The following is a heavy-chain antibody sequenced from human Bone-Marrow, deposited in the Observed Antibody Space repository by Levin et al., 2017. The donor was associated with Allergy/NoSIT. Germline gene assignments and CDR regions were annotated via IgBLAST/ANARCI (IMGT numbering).Heavy chain of an antibody. J-gene: IGHJ4*02. V-gene: IGHV1-69*08. Sequence: VASVKVSCQASGGTSSIYNFNWLRQAPGQGPEWIGMVMSFAPTAYSAQKFQDRVTITADTSTSTAYMELRRLKSEDTAMYYCARGGVKGGYDYVMDFWGQGTPVIVSS. D-gene: IGHD5-12*01. CDR1: GGTSSIYN. CDR2: VMSFAPTA. CDR3: ARGGVKGGYDYVMDF.